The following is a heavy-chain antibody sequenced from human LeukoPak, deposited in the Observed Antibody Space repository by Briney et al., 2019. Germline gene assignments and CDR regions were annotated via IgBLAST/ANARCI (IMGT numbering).Heavy chain of an antibody. CDR1: GYTFTGYY. Sequence: ASVKVSCKASGYTFTGYYMHWVRQAPGQGLEWMGWINPNSGGTNYAQKFQGRVTMTRDTSISTAYMELSRLRSDDTAVYYCARVRYLNRQQPVDYWGQGTLVTVSS. CDR3: ARVRYLNRQQPVDY. D-gene: IGHD6-13*01. J-gene: IGHJ4*02. V-gene: IGHV1-2*02. CDR2: INPNSGGT.